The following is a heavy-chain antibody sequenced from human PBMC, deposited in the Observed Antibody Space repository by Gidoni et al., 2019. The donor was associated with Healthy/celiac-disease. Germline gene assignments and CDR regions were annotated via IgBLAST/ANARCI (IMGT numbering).Heavy chain of an antibody. CDR3: ARGRGDGYNYDAFDI. CDR1: GGSFSGYY. J-gene: IGHJ3*02. CDR2: ITHSGST. D-gene: IGHD5-12*01. V-gene: IGHV4-34*01. Sequence: QVQLQQWGAGLLKPSETLSLTCAVYGGSFSGYYWSCIRQPPGKGLEWIGEITHSGSTNYNPSLKSRVTISVDTSKNQFSLKLSSVTAADTAVYYCARGRGDGYNYDAFDIWGQGTMVTVSS.